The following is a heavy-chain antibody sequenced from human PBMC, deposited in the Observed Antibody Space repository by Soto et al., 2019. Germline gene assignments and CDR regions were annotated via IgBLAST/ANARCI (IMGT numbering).Heavy chain of an antibody. J-gene: IGHJ5*02. D-gene: IGHD3-3*01. CDR1: GFTFSSDA. CDR2: ISGSGGST. CDR3: AKNFWGPDYFWFDP. V-gene: IGHV3-23*01. Sequence: EVQLLESGGGLVQPGGSLRLSCAASGFTFSSDAMSWVRQAPGKGMEWVSAISGSGGSTYYADSVKGRFTISRDNSKNTLYLQMNSLRAEDTAVYYCAKNFWGPDYFWFDPWGQGTLVTVSS.